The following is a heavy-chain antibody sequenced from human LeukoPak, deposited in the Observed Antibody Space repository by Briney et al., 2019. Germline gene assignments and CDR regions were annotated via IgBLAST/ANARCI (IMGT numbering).Heavy chain of an antibody. V-gene: IGHV3-53*01. D-gene: IGHD3-22*01. Sequence: GGSLRLSCAASGFTFSSYSMNWVRQAPGKGLEWVSLIYSDGRTYYADSVRGRCTISRDNSKNTLYVQMNSLRAEDTALYHCARDSPIVGPLGAFDIWGQGTMVTVSS. CDR1: GFTFSSYS. CDR2: IYSDGRT. J-gene: IGHJ3*02. CDR3: ARDSPIVGPLGAFDI.